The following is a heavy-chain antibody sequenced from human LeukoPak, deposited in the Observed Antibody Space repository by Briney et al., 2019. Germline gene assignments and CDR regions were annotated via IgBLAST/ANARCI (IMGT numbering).Heavy chain of an antibody. CDR3: ARSSRIQWLTTKISYYFDY. V-gene: IGHV1-46*01. Sequence: ASVKVSCKASGYTSTSYYMHWVRQAPGQGLEWMGIINPSGGSTSYAQKFQGRVTMTRDTSTSTVYMELSSLRSEDTAVYYCARSSRIQWLTTKISYYFDYWGQGTLVTVSS. CDR2: INPSGGST. CDR1: GYTSTSYY. D-gene: IGHD1-1*01. J-gene: IGHJ4*02.